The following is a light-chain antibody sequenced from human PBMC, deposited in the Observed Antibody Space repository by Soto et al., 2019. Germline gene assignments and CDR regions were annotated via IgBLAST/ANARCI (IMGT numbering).Light chain of an antibody. Sequence: NFMLTQPHSVSESPGKTVTISCTRSSGSVASNYVQWYQQRPGSAPTPVIYEDNQRPSGVPDRFSGSIDSSSNSASLTISGLKTEDEADYSCQSYDSSNVVFGGGTQLTVL. CDR2: EDN. J-gene: IGLJ2*01. V-gene: IGLV6-57*04. CDR3: QSYDSSNVV. CDR1: SGSVASNY.